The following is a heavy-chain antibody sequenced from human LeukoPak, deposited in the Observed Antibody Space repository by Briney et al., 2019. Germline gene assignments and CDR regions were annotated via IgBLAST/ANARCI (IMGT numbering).Heavy chain of an antibody. CDR3: AKGAYDYIEMGYFDD. V-gene: IGHV3-23*01. CDR1: GFRFSNFA. J-gene: IGHJ4*02. D-gene: IGHD5-12*01. Sequence: GGSLRLSCAASGFRFSNFAMSWVRQAPGKGLEWASLIIGSSGDTLYADSVKGRFTISRDISKNRLYLQMNSLRAEDTALYYCAKGAYDYIEMGYFDDWGQGTLVTVSS. CDR2: IIGSSGDT.